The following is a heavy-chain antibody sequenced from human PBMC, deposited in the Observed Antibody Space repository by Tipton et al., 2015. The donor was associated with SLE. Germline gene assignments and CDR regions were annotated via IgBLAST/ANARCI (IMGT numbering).Heavy chain of an antibody. V-gene: IGHV4-39*07. CDR1: GGSISSSSYY. Sequence: TLSLTCTVSGGSISSSSYYWGWIRQPPGKGLEWIGSIYYSGSTYYNPSRKSRVTISVDTSKNQFSLKLSSVTAADTAVYYCARGSGLRPLGDYWGQGTLVTVSS. D-gene: IGHD4-17*01. CDR3: ARGSGLRPLGDY. J-gene: IGHJ4*02. CDR2: IYYSGST.